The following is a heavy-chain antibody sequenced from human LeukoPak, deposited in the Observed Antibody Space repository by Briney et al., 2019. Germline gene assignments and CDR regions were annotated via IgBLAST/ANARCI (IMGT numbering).Heavy chain of an antibody. D-gene: IGHD4-17*01. V-gene: IGHV3-30*04. CDR3: ARTLRGSIVTSGDDAFDI. J-gene: IGHJ3*02. Sequence: GGSLRLSCAASGFTFSSYAMHWVRQAPGKGLEWVAVISYDGSNKYYADSVKGRFTISRDNSKNTLYLQMNSLRAEDTAVYYCARTLRGSIVTSGDDAFDIWGQGTMVTVSS. CDR1: GFTFSSYA. CDR2: ISYDGSNK.